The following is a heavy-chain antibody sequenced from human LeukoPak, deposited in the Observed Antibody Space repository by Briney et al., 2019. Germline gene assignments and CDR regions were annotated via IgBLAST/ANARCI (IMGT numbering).Heavy chain of an antibody. V-gene: IGHV1-69*04. D-gene: IGHD2-15*01. CDR3: ARDGSVVVAASWFDP. J-gene: IGHJ5*02. Sequence: GSSVKVSXKASGGTFRSYTISWVRQAPGQGLEWMGRIIPILGIANYAQKFQGRVTITADKSTSTAYMELSSLRSEDTAVYYCARDGSVVVAASWFDPWGQGTLVTVSS. CDR1: GGTFRSYT. CDR2: IIPILGIA.